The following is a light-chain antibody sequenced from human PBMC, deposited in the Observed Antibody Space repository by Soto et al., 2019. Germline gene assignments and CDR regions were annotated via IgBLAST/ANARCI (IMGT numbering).Light chain of an antibody. Sequence: QSVLTQPASVSGSPGQSITISCTGTSSDVGGYNYVSWYQQHPGKAPKLMIYDVSNRPSGVSNRFSGSKSGNTASLTISGLQAEDEADYYCSSYTSIYVVFGGGTKVTVL. CDR3: SSYTSIYVV. J-gene: IGLJ2*01. CDR1: SSDVGGYNY. CDR2: DVS. V-gene: IGLV2-14*01.